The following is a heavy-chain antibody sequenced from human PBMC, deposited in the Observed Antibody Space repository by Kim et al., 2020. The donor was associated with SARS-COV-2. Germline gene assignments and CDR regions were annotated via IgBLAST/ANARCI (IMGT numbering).Heavy chain of an antibody. V-gene: IGHV5-10-1*01. J-gene: IGHJ4*02. CDR3: ARHARSATTVVTSSFDY. Sequence: GESLKISCKGSGYSFTSYWISWVRQMPGKGLEWMGRIDPSDSYTNYSPSFQGHVTISADKSISTAYLQWSSLKASDTAMYYCARHARSATTVVTSSFDYWGQGTLVTVSS. CDR1: GYSFTSYW. CDR2: IDPSDSYT. D-gene: IGHD4-17*01.